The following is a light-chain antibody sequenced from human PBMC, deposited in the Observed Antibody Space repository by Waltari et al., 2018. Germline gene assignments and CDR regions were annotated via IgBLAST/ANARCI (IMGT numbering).Light chain of an antibody. CDR2: DSS. CDR3: HQYGSSPHT. V-gene: IGKV3-20*01. J-gene: IGKJ4*01. Sequence: DIVLTQSTGTLSLSTGERATLSCRASQYVGSNFLAWYQQKPGPAPRLLIYDSSNRATGIPDRFSGSGSGTDFTLTISGLEPEDFAVYHCHQYGSSPHTFGGGTKVEIE. CDR1: QYVGSNF.